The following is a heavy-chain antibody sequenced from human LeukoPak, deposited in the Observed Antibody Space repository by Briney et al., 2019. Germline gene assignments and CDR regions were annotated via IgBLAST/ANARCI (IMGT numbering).Heavy chain of an antibody. CDR1: GFTFSSYA. CDR3: AKECPEPFDYGDYVYAFDI. CDR2: ISGSGGST. Sequence: GGSLRLSCAASGFTFSSYAMSWVRQAPGKGLEWVSAISGSGGSTYYADSVKGRFTISRDNSKNTLYLQMNSLRAEDTAVYYCAKECPEPFDYGDYVYAFDIWGQGTMVTVSS. D-gene: IGHD4-17*01. V-gene: IGHV3-23*01. J-gene: IGHJ3*02.